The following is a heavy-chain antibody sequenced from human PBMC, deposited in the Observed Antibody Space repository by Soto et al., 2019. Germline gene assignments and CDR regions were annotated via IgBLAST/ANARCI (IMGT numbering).Heavy chain of an antibody. CDR2: IYYSGST. V-gene: IGHV4-30-4*01. D-gene: IGHD2-8*01. Sequence: SETLSLTCTVSGGSISSGDYYWSWIRQPPGKGLEWIGYIYYSGSTCYNPSLKSRVTISVDTSKNQFSLKLSSVTAADTAVYYCANNLGYCTNGVCYFPDTYFDYWGQGTLVTVSS. CDR1: GGSISSGDYY. J-gene: IGHJ4*02. CDR3: ANNLGYCTNGVCYFPDTYFDY.